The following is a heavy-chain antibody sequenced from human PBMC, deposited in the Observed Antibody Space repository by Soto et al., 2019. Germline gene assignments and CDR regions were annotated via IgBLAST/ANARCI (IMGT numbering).Heavy chain of an antibody. CDR3: ARASGRPYGRYYFDY. V-gene: IGHV4-59*01. D-gene: IGHD3-10*01. J-gene: IGHJ4*02. CDR2: IYYSGRT. CDR1: GGSISSYY. Sequence: SETLSLTCTVSGGSISSYYWGWIRQPQGKGLEWIGYIYYSGRTNYNPSLKSRVTISVDTSKNQFSLKLSSVTAADTAVYYWARASGRPYGRYYFDYWGQGTLVTVSS.